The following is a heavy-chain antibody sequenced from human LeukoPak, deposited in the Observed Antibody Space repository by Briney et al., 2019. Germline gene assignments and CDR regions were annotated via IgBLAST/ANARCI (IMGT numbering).Heavy chain of an antibody. J-gene: IGHJ4*02. CDR2: ISAYNGNT. D-gene: IGHD3-3*01. Sequence: AXVKVSCKASGYTFTSYGISWVRQAPGQGLEGMGWISAYNGNTNYAQKLQGRVTMTTDTSTSTAYMELRSLRSDDTAVYYCARIAYYDFWSGYYTGYFDYWGQGTLVTVSS. CDR3: ARIAYYDFWSGYYTGYFDY. CDR1: GYTFTSYG. V-gene: IGHV1-18*01.